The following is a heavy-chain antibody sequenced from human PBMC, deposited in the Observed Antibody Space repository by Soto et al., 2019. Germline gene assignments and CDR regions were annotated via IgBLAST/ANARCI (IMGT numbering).Heavy chain of an antibody. J-gene: IGHJ6*02. D-gene: IGHD3-10*01. CDR1: GFTFSSYA. Sequence: GGFLRLSCAASGFTFSSYAMHWVRQAPGKGLEWVAVISYDGSNKYYADSVKGRFTISRDNSKNTLYLQMNSLRAEDTAVYYCAREWDITMVRGGSRYYYYGMDVWGQGTTVTVSS. V-gene: IGHV3-30-3*01. CDR3: AREWDITMVRGGSRYYYYGMDV. CDR2: ISYDGSNK.